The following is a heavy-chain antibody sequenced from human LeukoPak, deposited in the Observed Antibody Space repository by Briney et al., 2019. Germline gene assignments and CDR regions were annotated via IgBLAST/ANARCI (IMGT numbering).Heavy chain of an antibody. CDR2: ISGDGGST. Sequence: GGSLRLSCAASGFTFDDYAMHWVRQAPGKGLEWVSLISGDGGSTYYADSVKGRFTISRDNSKNSLYLQMNSLRTEDTALYYCAKDWQYYYDSSGYLQHWGHGTLVTVSS. V-gene: IGHV3-43*02. J-gene: IGHJ1*01. CDR3: AKDWQYYYDSSGYLQH. D-gene: IGHD3-22*01. CDR1: GFTFDDYA.